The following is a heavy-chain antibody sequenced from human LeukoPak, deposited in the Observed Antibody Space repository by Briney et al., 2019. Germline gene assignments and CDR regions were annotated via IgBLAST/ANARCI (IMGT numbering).Heavy chain of an antibody. D-gene: IGHD6-13*01. CDR3: ARWDSAAGLTFDY. CDR2: ISYDGSNK. CDR1: GFTFSSYA. J-gene: IGHJ4*02. V-gene: IGHV3-30*04. Sequence: GRSLRLSCAASGFTFSSYAMHWVRQAPGKGLEWVAVISYDGSNKYYADSVKGRFTISRDNSKNTLYLQMNSLRAEDTAVYYCARWDSAAGLTFDYWGQGTLVTVSS.